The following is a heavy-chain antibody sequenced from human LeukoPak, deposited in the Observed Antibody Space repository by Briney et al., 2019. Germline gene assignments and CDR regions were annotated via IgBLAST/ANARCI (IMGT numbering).Heavy chain of an antibody. D-gene: IGHD2-2*01. CDR2: IVVGSGNT. J-gene: IGHJ3*02. Sequence: EASVKVSCKASGFTFTSSAVQWVRQARGQRLEWIGWIVVGSGNTNYAQKFQERVTITRDMSTSTAYMELSSLRSEDTAVYYWAATLERYCSSTSCYYDAFDIWGQGTMVTVSS. CDR3: AATLERYCSSTSCYYDAFDI. CDR1: GFTFTSSA. V-gene: IGHV1-58*01.